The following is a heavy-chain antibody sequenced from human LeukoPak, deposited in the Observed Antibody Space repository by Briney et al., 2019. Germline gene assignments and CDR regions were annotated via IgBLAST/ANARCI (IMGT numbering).Heavy chain of an antibody. CDR1: GFTVSSFY. CDR2: LYTAGVP. J-gene: IGHJ4*02. Sequence: PGGFLRLSCAASGFTVSSFYMSWVRQAPGKGLEWVSVLYTAGVPYYADSVQGRFTISRDNSKNTLFLQMDNLSADDTATYYCARSGPTVLWSKYFDYWGQGALVTVSS. D-gene: IGHD5-12*01. CDR3: ARSGPTVLWSKYFDY. V-gene: IGHV3-66*01.